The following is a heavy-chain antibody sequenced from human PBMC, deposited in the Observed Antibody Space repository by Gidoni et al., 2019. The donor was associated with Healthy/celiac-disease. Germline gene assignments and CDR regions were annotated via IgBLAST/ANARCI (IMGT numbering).Heavy chain of an antibody. D-gene: IGHD3-22*01. CDR2: IIPICGTA. Sequence: QVQLVQSVAEVNKPGSSVKVSYTSSGGTFSSYAISWVRKAPGQGLEWMGGIIPICGTANYAQKFQGRVTITADESTSTAYMELSSLRSEDTAVYYCAVDSSGYMNAFDILGQGTMVTVSS. J-gene: IGHJ3*02. CDR3: AVDSSGYMNAFDI. V-gene: IGHV1-69*01. CDR1: GGTFSSYA.